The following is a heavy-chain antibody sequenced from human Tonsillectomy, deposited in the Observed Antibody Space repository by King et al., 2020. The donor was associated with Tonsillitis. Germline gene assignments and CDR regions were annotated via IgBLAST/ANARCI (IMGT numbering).Heavy chain of an antibody. V-gene: IGHV3-21*01. CDR2: ISSSSRYI. Sequence: VQLVESGGGLVKPGESLRLSCATTGFTFSNYDMNWVRQAPGKGLEWVSSISSSSRYIYYADLVKGRFTISRDNAKNSLYLQMSSLRAEDTAVYYCAKDKGAGHYDSSRGSFDMWGQGTVVTVSS. CDR3: AKDKGAGHYDSSRGSFDM. CDR1: GFTFSNYD. J-gene: IGHJ3*02. D-gene: IGHD3-22*01.